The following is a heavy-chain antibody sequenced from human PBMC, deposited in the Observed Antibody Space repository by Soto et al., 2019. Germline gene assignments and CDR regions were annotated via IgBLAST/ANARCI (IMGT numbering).Heavy chain of an antibody. J-gene: IGHJ6*02. Sequence: PGGSLRLSCAASGFTVSNNYMSWVRQAPGKGLEWVSVIYSGGSTYYADSVKGRFTISRDNSKNTLYLQMNSLRAEDTAVYYCARDLGYIRQYYYYGMDVWGQGTTVTVSS. V-gene: IGHV3-53*01. CDR1: GFTVSNNY. CDR2: IYSGGST. D-gene: IGHD6-13*01. CDR3: ARDLGYIRQYYYYGMDV.